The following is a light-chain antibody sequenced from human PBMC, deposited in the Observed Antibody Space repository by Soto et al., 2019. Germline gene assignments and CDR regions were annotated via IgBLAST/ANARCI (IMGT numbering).Light chain of an antibody. J-gene: IGKJ5*01. Sequence: DIQMTQSPSSLSASVRDRVTITCRASQVIRNDLGWYQQKPGKAPKLLIYAASSFESGVPSRFSGSGSGTEFTLSISSLHPEDFATYYCQQSYSAPPTFGQGTRLEIK. CDR3: QQSYSAPPT. CDR1: QVIRND. V-gene: IGKV1-39*01. CDR2: AAS.